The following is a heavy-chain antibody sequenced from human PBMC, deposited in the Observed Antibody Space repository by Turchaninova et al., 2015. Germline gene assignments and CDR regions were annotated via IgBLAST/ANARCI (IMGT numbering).Heavy chain of an antibody. CDR3: ARAGGYSSGERDVNY. CDR2: IYNSGST. V-gene: IGHV3-53*01. CDR1: GFSVRNKA. J-gene: IGHJ4*02. Sequence: EVQLVESGGGFIQLGGSMGLSFAACGFSVRNKAVSWDRQVPGKWREWVSVIYNSGSTYYADSVKGRFTISRDNSKNTLYLQMNSLRAEDTAVYYCARAGGYSSGERDVNYWGQGTLVTVSS. D-gene: IGHD6-19*01.